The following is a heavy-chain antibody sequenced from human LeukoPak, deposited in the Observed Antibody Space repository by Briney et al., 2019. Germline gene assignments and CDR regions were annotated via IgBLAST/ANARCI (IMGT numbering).Heavy chain of an antibody. D-gene: IGHD2-2*01. Sequence: TSETLSLTCAVYGGSFSGYYWSWIRQPPGKGLEWIGEINHSGSTNYNPSLKSRVTISVDTSKNQFSLKLSSVTAADTAVYYCAIGGSTSPLDYWGQGTLVTVSS. J-gene: IGHJ4*02. V-gene: IGHV4-34*01. CDR2: INHSGST. CDR3: AIGGSTSPLDY. CDR1: GGSFSGYY.